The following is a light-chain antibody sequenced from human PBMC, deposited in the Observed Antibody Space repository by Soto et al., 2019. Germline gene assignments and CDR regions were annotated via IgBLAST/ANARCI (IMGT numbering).Light chain of an antibody. J-gene: IGKJ2*01. V-gene: IGKV3-15*01. CDR1: QSVTRN. CDR3: QQYDNWPPYT. CDR2: GAS. Sequence: ETVMTQSPVTLSVSPGETATLSCRASQSVTRNLAWYQQKPGQPPRLLIYGASTRATGIPARFSGSGSGTEFTLTITSLQSEYFAVYYCQQYDNWPPYTFGQGTKLEIK.